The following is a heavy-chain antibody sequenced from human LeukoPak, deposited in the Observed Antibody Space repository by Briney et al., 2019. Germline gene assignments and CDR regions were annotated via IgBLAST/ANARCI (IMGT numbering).Heavy chain of an antibody. CDR2: INPNSGGT. D-gene: IGHD2-2*03. V-gene: IGHV1-2*02. J-gene: IGHJ4*02. CDR1: GYTFTGYY. CDR3: ARESLLDIVVVPAALPDY. Sequence: ASVKVSCKASGYTFTGYYMHWVRQAPGQGLKWMGWINPNSGGTNYAQKFQGRVTMTRDTSISTAYMELSRLRSDDTAVYYCARESLLDIVVVPAALPDYWGQGTLVTVSS.